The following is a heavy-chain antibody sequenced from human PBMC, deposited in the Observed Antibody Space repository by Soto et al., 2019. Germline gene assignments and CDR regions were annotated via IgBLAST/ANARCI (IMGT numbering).Heavy chain of an antibody. CDR2: ISYDGSNK. CDR1: GFTFSSYA. D-gene: IGHD2-8*01. CDR3: ARDVWPHALPFDY. J-gene: IGHJ4*02. Sequence: QVQLVESGGGVVQPGRSLRLSCAASGFTFSSYAMHWVRQAPGKGLEWVAVISYDGSNKYYADSVKGRFTISRDNSKNTRNLQMNSLRSEDTAVYYCARDVWPHALPFDYWGQGTLVTVSS. V-gene: IGHV3-30-3*01.